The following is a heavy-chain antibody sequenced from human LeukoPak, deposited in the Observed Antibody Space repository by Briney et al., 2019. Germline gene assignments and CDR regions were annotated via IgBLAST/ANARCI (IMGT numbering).Heavy chain of an antibody. V-gene: IGHV3-23*01. CDR2: ICGSGGST. CDR1: GFTFSSYA. J-gene: IGHJ6*02. CDR3: AKDEAPAAGSWNYYYGMDV. Sequence: GGSLRLSCVASGFTFSSYAMSWVRQAPGKGLEWVSAICGSGGSTYYADSVKGRFTVSRDDSKNTLYLQMNSLRVEDTAVYYCAKDEAPAAGSWNYYYGMDVWGQGTTVTVSS. D-gene: IGHD6-13*01.